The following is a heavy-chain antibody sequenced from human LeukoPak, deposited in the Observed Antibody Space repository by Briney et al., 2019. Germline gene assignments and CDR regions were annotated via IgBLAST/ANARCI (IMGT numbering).Heavy chain of an antibody. CDR3: ARVSRDYGGNQFDY. Sequence: SVKVSCKASGGTFSSYAISWVRQAPGQGLEWMGGIIPIFGTANYAQKFQGRGTITTGESTSTAHMELSSLRSEDTAVYYCARVSRDYGGNQFDYWGQGTLVTVSS. CDR2: IIPIFGTA. J-gene: IGHJ4*02. CDR1: GGTFSSYA. V-gene: IGHV1-69*05. D-gene: IGHD4-23*01.